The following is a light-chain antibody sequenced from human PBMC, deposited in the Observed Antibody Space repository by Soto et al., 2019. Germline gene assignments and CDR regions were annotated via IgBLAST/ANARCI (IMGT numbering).Light chain of an antibody. CDR2: DAS. CDR1: QSVSSY. Sequence: EIVLTQSPATLSLSPGERATLSCRASQSVSSYLAWYQQKPGQAPRLLIYDASNRATGIPARFSGSGSGTDFTLTISSLEPEDFAVYYCQQRSKSFGPRTKVDIK. J-gene: IGKJ3*01. V-gene: IGKV3-11*01. CDR3: QQRSKS.